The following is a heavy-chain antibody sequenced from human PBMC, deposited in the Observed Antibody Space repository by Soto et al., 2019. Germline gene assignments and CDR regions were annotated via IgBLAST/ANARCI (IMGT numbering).Heavy chain of an antibody. CDR2: ISGGGDAT. CDR1: GFTFINYA. V-gene: IGHV3-23*01. CDR3: ARKVLGSTTRPDYWYFDL. Sequence: EVQLLESGGGLVQPGGSLRLSCAASGFTFINYAMNWVRQAPGKGLQWVATISGGGDATFYTDSVNGRFTISRHFSSNTASLQMNSLGANYTAVYYCARKVLGSTTRPDYWYFDLWGRGTRVTVSS. J-gene: IGHJ2*01. D-gene: IGHD3-10*01.